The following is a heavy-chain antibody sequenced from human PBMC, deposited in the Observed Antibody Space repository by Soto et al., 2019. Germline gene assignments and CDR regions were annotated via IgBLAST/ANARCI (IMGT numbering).Heavy chain of an antibody. J-gene: IGHJ4*02. CDR2: ISGSGGST. D-gene: IGHD3-22*01. Sequence: PWWSLRLSCSASVFTCSSYAMSWFRQAPGKGLEWVSAISGSGGSTYYADSVKGRFTISRDNSKNTLYLQMNSLRAEDTAVYYCAKYAVVTYYFDYWGQGTLVTVSS. V-gene: IGHV3-23*01. CDR1: VFTCSSYA. CDR3: AKYAVVTYYFDY.